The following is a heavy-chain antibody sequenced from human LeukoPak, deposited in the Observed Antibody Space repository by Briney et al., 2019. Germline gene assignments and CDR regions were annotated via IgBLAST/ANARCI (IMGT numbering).Heavy chain of an antibody. J-gene: IGHJ4*02. CDR1: GFTFSNYG. V-gene: IGHV3-30*18. Sequence: PGGSLRLSCAASGFTFSNYGMHWVRQAPGKGLEWVAVISYDGSNEYYADSVKGRFTISRDNSKNTLYLQMNSLRAEDTAVYYCAKEVTVYCGGDCSSGYYFDYWGQGTLVTVSS. CDR2: ISYDGSNE. D-gene: IGHD2-21*02. CDR3: AKEVTVYCGGDCSSGYYFDY.